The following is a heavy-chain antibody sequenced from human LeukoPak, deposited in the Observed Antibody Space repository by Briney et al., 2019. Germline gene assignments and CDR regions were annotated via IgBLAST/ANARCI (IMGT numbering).Heavy chain of an antibody. V-gene: IGHV3-30*02. CDR3: AKDPGSSWYAGHWFDP. CDR1: GFTFSSYG. J-gene: IGHJ5*02. Sequence: QPEGFMKLSCAAAGFTFSSYGMHWVRKAPGKGLEWVAFIRYDGSNKYYADSVKGRFTISRDNSKNTLYLQMNSLRTEDTAVYYCAKDPGSSWYAGHWFDPWGQGTLVTVSS. CDR2: IRYDGSNK. D-gene: IGHD6-13*01.